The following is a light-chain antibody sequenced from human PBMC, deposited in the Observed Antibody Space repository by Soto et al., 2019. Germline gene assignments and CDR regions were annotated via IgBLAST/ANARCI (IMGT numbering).Light chain of an antibody. V-gene: IGKV3-11*01. CDR2: DAS. CDR3: QQRSNWPWT. J-gene: IGKJ1*01. Sequence: EIVMTQSPATLSVSPGERATLSCRASQSVGTYLAWYQQKPGQAPRLLIYDASNRATDIPARFSGSGSGTDFTLTISSLEPEDFAVYYCQQRSNWPWTFGQGTKVDI. CDR1: QSVGTY.